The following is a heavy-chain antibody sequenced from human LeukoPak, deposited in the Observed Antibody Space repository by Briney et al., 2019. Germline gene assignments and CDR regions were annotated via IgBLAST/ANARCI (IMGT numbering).Heavy chain of an antibody. CDR3: ARKGDYEVDFDY. D-gene: IGHD4-17*01. V-gene: IGHV1-2*06. CDR1: GYTSINYF. CDR2: INPNTGGT. Sequence: ASVKVSCKASGYTSINYFLHWVRQAPGQGLEWMGRINPNTGGTNYAQKFQGRIIMTRDTSINTAYMELTRLRSDDTAVYYCARKGDYEVDFDYWGQGTLVTVSS. J-gene: IGHJ4*02.